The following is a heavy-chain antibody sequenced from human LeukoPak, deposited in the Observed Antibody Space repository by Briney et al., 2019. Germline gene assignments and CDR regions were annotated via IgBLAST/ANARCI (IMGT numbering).Heavy chain of an antibody. CDR2: IYYSRST. V-gene: IGHV4-59*01. CDR3: ARSPGYYDILTGLPNWFDP. CDR1: GGSISSYY. J-gene: IGHJ5*02. Sequence: SETLSLTCTVSGGSISSYYWSWIRQPPGKGLEWIGYIYYSRSTNYNPSLKSRVTISVDTSKNQFSLKLSSVTAADTAVYYCARSPGYYDILTGLPNWFDPWGQGTLVTVSS. D-gene: IGHD3-9*01.